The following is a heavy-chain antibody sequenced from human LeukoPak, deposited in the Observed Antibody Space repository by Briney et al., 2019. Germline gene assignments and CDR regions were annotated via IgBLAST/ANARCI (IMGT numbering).Heavy chain of an antibody. V-gene: IGHV3-48*03. CDR3: TRPFYCSGGACYSGLGY. D-gene: IGHD2-15*01. CDR2: IGSAGNTI. J-gene: IGHJ4*02. CDR1: GFFFSSYE. Sequence: PGGSLRLSCGASGFFFSSYEMNWVRQAPGKGLEWVSYIGSAGNTIYYADSVKGRFTVSRDNAKNSLYLQMNSLRAEDTAVYYCTRPFYCSGGACYSGLGYWGQGTLVTVSS.